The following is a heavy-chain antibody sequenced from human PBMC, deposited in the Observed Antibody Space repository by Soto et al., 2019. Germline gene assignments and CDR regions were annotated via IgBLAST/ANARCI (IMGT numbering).Heavy chain of an antibody. CDR3: ARKTGRRGAGSGRYYDCNY. Sequence: EVQLLESGGGLVQPGGSLRLSCAASGFTFSSYAMNWVRQAPGKGLEWVSTISGSGGNTYYADSVKGRFTISRDNSKNSLYQQMNSLRAEDTAVYYCARKTGRRGAGSGRYYDCNYWGQGNLVTVAS. D-gene: IGHD3-10*01. V-gene: IGHV3-23*01. J-gene: IGHJ4*02. CDR1: GFTFSSYA. CDR2: ISGSGGNT.